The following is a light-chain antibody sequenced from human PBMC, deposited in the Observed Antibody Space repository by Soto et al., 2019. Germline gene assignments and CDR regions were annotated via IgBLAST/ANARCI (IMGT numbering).Light chain of an antibody. Sequence: QSVLTQPASVSGSPGQSITISCTGTSSDVGAYSYVSWYQQHPGKAPKLIIYDVSDRPSGISNRFSGSKSDNTASLTISGLQAEDEAEYYCSSYTSSRTYVFGTRTKVTVL. CDR1: SSDVGAYSY. V-gene: IGLV2-14*01. J-gene: IGLJ1*01. CDR3: SSYTSSRTYV. CDR2: DVS.